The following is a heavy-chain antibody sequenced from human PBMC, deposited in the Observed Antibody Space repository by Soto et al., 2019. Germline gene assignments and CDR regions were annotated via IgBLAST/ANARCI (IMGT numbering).Heavy chain of an antibody. J-gene: IGHJ4*02. CDR2: ISWNSGSI. CDR3: AKDLERPNYYGSGSYYPF. CDR1: GFTFDDYA. V-gene: IGHV3-9*01. D-gene: IGHD3-10*01. Sequence: GGSLRLSCAASGFTFDDYAMHWVRQAPGKGLEWVSGISWNSGSIGYADSVKGRFTISRDNAKNSLYLQMNSLRAEDTALYYCAKDLERPNYYGSGSYYPFGGQGTLVTVSS.